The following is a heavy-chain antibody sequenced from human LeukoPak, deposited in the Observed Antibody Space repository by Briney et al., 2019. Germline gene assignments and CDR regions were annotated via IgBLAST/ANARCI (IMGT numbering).Heavy chain of an antibody. Sequence: GGSLRLSCSASGFTFSTLPMHWVRQAPGKGLEYVSGSNSNGGSTYYADSVKGRFTISRDNSKNTLYLQMSSLRPEDTAVYYCVNQISGWIYWGQGTLVTVTP. V-gene: IGHV3-64D*06. CDR3: VNQISGWIY. J-gene: IGHJ4*02. D-gene: IGHD6-19*01. CDR1: GFTFSTLP. CDR2: SNSNGGST.